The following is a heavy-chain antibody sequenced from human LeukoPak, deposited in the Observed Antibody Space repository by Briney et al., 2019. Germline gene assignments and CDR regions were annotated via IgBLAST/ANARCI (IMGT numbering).Heavy chain of an antibody. CDR2: IHHSGTT. CDR3: AGPRGAFYVY. CDR1: GGSMSSIGFY. D-gene: IGHD3-10*02. V-gene: IGHV4-39*01. J-gene: IGHJ4*02. Sequence: PSETLSLTCTVSGGSMSSIGFYGGWIRQAPGKGLEWIGSIHHSGTTYYSPSLKSRVSLSVDTSKNQFSLRLSSVTAADTAMYYWAGPRGAFYVYWGQGALVTVSS.